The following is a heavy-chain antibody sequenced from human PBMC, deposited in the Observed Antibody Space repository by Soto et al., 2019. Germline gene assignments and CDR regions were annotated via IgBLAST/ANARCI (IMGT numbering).Heavy chain of an antibody. V-gene: IGHV1-46*01. J-gene: IGHJ5*02. D-gene: IGHD2-15*01. Sequence: SVKVSCKASGYTFTSYYMHWVRQAPGQGLEWMGIINPSGGSTSYAQKFQGRVTMTRDTSTSTVYMELSSLRSEDTAVYYCASLRPTPDWFDPWGQGTLVTVSS. CDR1: GYTFTSYY. CDR3: ASLRPTPDWFDP. CDR2: INPSGGST.